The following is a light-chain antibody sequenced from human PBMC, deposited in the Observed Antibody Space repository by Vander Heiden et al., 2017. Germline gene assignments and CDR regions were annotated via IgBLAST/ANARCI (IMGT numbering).Light chain of an antibody. CDR3: QQYASS. Sequence: EIVLTHPPGTLSLSPGERATLSCRASQSVSSSYLDWYQQKPGQAPRLLIYGASSRATGIPDRFSGSGSGTDFTLTISRLEPEDFAVYYCQQYASSFGQGTRVEIK. CDR1: QSVSSSY. V-gene: IGKV3-20*01. J-gene: IGKJ5*01. CDR2: GAS.